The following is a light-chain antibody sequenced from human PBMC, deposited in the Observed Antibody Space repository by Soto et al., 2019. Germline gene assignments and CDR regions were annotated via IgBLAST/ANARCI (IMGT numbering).Light chain of an antibody. Sequence: EIVLTQSPGTLSLSPGERATLSCRASQSVSSSYLAWYQQKPGQAPRLLIYGASSRATGIPDRFSGSGSGTDSTLTIRQMEHEDLAVYYCQQYGSSPYTFGQGTKLEIK. CDR1: QSVSSSY. J-gene: IGKJ2*01. CDR3: QQYGSSPYT. V-gene: IGKV3-20*01. CDR2: GAS.